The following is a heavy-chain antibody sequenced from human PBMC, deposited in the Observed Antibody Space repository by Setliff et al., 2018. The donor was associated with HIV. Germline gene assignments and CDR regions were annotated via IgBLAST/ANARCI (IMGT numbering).Heavy chain of an antibody. CDR2: ITDSGNT. V-gene: IGHV4-59*01. CDR3: ARETRQSYNIVTGYNYYYGIDV. CDR1: GASISNYY. D-gene: IGHD3-9*01. Sequence: PSETLSLTCNVSGASISNYYWTWIRQSPGKRLEWLGYITDSGNTNYNPSLRRRVTISADTSKNQVSLRLRSVTAADTAVYYCARETRQSYNIVTGYNYYYGIDVWGQGTTVTVSS. J-gene: IGHJ6*02.